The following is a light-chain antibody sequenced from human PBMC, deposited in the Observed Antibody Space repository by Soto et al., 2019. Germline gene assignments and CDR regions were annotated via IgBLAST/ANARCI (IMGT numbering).Light chain of an antibody. V-gene: IGKV3-20*01. CDR2: GAS. CDR1: QSVSSSY. CDR3: QQFGGSPRYT. J-gene: IGKJ2*01. Sequence: IVLTQSPGTLSLSPGERATLSCRASQSVSSSYLAWYQQKPGQAPRLLIYGASSRATGIPYRFSGSGSGTDFTLTISRLEPEDFAVYYCQQFGGSPRYTFGQGTKLEI.